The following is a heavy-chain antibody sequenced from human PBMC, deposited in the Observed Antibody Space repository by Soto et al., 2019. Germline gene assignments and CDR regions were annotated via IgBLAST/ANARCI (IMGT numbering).Heavy chain of an antibody. CDR2: VNPSGST. D-gene: IGHD2-21*02. CDR1: GGSSGGYY. CDR3: AGGHTVTVMNVFDV. V-gene: IGHV4-34*01. J-gene: IGHJ3*01. Sequence: PSETLSLTCDVYGGSSGGYYWRWIRQPPGKGLEWIGEVNPSGSTNFNPSLKTRVTISMDASENHLALKLSSVTASDTAVYYCAGGHTVTVMNVFDVCDQGTVVSVSS.